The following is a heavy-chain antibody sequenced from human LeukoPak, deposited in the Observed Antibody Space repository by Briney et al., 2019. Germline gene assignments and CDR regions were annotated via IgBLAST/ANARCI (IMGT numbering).Heavy chain of an antibody. J-gene: IGHJ4*02. CDR1: GFTVSSSY. V-gene: IGHV3-53*05. D-gene: IGHD2-2*01. CDR2: IYSGGST. CDR3: ARGYCSSISCYVDY. Sequence: GGSLRLSCAASGFTVSSSYMYWVRQAPGKGLEWVSVIYSGGSTYYADSVKGRFTISRDNSKNTLYLQMNSLRAEDTAVYYCARGYCSSISCYVDYWGQGTLVTVSS.